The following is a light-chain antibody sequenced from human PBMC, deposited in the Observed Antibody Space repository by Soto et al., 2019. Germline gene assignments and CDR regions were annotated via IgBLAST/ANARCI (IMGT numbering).Light chain of an antibody. CDR1: SSDVGSYNL. J-gene: IGLJ1*01. CDR2: EVN. CDR3: CSYAGIRV. Sequence: QSALTQPASVSGSAGQSITISCTGTSSDVGSYNLVSWYQQYSGKAPKLLIYEVNKRPSGVSNRFSGSKSGNTASLAISGLQAEDEADYYCCSYAGIRVFGTGTKVNV. V-gene: IGLV2-23*02.